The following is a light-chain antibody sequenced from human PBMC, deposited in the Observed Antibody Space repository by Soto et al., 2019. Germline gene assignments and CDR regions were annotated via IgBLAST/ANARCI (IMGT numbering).Light chain of an antibody. CDR3: CSFAGNVV. CDR2: DVS. Sequence: QSALTQPRAVSWSPGQSVTIPCTGTSSDVAYYKYVSWYQQHPGKAPKLMIYDVSNRPSGVPDRFSGSKASNTASLTSSGLQAEDEADYYCCSFAGNVVFGTGTKVTVL. J-gene: IGLJ1*01. V-gene: IGLV2-11*01. CDR1: SSDVAYYKY.